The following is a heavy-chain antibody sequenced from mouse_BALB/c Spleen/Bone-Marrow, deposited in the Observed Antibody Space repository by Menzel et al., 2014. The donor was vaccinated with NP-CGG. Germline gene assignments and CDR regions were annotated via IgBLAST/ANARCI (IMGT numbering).Heavy chain of an antibody. J-gene: IGHJ2*01. CDR1: GYTFTNYW. CDR2: INPSNGRT. CDR3: ARGCDY. Sequence: QVQLQQSGAELVKPGASVKLSCKASGYTFTNYWMHWVKQRPGQGLEWIGEINPSNGRTNYNEKFKSKATLTVDKSSSTAYMQLSSLTSEDSAVYYCARGCDYWGQGTTLTVSS. V-gene: IGHV1S81*02.